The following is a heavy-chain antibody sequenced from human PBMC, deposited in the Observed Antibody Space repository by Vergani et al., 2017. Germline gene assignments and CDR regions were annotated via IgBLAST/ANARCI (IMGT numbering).Heavy chain of an antibody. CDR3: ARDVKQLDLNWFDH. J-gene: IGHJ5*02. V-gene: IGHV1-69*09. CDR2: IIPILGIA. D-gene: IGHD6-13*01. CDR1: GYTFTSYA. Sequence: QVQLVQSGSELKKPGASVKVSCKASGYTFTSYAMNWVRQAPGQGLEWMGRIIPILGIANYAQKFQGRVTITADKSTSTAYMELSSLRSEDTAVYYCARDVKQLDLNWFDHWGQGTLVTVSS.